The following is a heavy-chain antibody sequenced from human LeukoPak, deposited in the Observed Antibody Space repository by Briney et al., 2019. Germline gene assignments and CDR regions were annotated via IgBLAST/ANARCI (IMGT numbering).Heavy chain of an antibody. J-gene: IGHJ6*02. V-gene: IGHV1-2*02. D-gene: IGHD5-18*01. Sequence: ASVKVSCKASGYTFTGYYMHWVRPAPGQGLEWMGWINPNSGGTNYAQKFQGRVTMTRDTSISTAYMELSRLRSDDTAVYYCAREFGYSYGPEYGMDVWGQGTTVTVSS. CDR3: AREFGYSYGPEYGMDV. CDR2: INPNSGGT. CDR1: GYTFTGYY.